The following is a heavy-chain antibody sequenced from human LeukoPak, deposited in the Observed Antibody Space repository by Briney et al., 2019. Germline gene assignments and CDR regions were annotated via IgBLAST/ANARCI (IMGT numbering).Heavy chain of an antibody. D-gene: IGHD5-12*01. J-gene: IGHJ4*02. CDR2: MNPNSGNT. CDR3: ARVSGFERKDSFSY. Sequence: ASVKVSCKASAYTFTSYDINWVRQATGQGLEWMGWMNPNSGNTGYVQRFQGRVTMTRDNSISTAYMELSNLTSEDTAVYFCARVSGFERKDSFSYWGQGTLVTVSS. CDR1: AYTFTSYD. V-gene: IGHV1-8*01.